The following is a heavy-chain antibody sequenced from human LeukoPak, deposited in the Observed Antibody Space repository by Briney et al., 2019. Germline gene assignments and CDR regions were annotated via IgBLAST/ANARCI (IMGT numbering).Heavy chain of an antibody. CDR3: ARVAQAAATIKGPLDY. CDR2: IWDDGRKK. CDR1: RFIFSNYG. V-gene: IGHV3-33*01. J-gene: IGHJ4*02. Sequence: GGSLRLSCIASRFIFSNYGMHWVRQVPGKGLEWVAEIWDDGRKKYYADSVKGRFTISRDNSKKTLYLQMNSLRVEDTAVYYCARVAQAAATIKGPLDYWGQGTLVTVSS. D-gene: IGHD5-12*01.